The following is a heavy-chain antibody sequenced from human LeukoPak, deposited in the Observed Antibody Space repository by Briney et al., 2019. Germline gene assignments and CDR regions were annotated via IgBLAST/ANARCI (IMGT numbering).Heavy chain of an antibody. J-gene: IGHJ5*02. CDR2: ISGDGGTT. CDR3: ARDHSPGWFDP. Sequence: GGSLRLSCAASEFTFSSYAMQWVRQAPGKGLVWLSRISGDGGTTAYADSVRGRFTISRDNAKNALYLQMNSLRVEDTAVYYCARDHSPGWFDPWGQGTLVTVSS. D-gene: IGHD4-11*01. CDR1: EFTFSSYA. V-gene: IGHV3-74*01.